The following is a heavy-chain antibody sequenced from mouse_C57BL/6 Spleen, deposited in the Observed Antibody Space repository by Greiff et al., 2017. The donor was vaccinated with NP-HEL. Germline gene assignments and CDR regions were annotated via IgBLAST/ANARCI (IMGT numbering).Heavy chain of an antibody. V-gene: IGHV5-6*01. Sequence: EVKVVESGGDLVKPGGSLKLSCAASGFTFSSYGMSWVRQTPDKRLEWVATISSGGSYTYYPDSVKGRFTISRDNAKNTLYLQMSSLKSEDTAMYYCARLEFAYWGQGTLVTVSA. CDR3: ARLEFAY. J-gene: IGHJ3*01. CDR2: ISSGGSYT. CDR1: GFTFSSYG.